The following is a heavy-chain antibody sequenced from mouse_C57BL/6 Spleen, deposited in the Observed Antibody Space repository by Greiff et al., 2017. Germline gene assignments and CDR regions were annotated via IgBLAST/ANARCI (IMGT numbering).Heavy chain of an antibody. D-gene: IGHD1-1*01. Sequence: VHVKQSVAELVRPGASVKLSCTASGFNIKNTYMHWVKQRPEQGLEWIGRIDPANGNTKYAPKFQGKATITADTSSNTAYLQLSSLTSEDTAIYYCARGLFITTVVAFDYWGQGTTLTVSS. CDR3: ARGLFITTVVAFDY. J-gene: IGHJ2*01. V-gene: IGHV14-3*01. CDR1: GFNIKNTY. CDR2: IDPANGNT.